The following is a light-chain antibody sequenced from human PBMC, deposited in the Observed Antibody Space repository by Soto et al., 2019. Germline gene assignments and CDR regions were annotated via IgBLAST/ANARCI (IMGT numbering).Light chain of an antibody. CDR2: DAS. V-gene: IGKV3-20*01. Sequence: EMVLTQSPGTLSLSPGERATLSCRASQSVSSNYLAWYQQKPGKAPRLLIYDASNRVTGIPDRFSGSGSGTDFTLTINRLEPEDFAVYYCQLYGSSPVTFAQGTRLEIK. CDR3: QLYGSSPVT. CDR1: QSVSSNY. J-gene: IGKJ5*01.